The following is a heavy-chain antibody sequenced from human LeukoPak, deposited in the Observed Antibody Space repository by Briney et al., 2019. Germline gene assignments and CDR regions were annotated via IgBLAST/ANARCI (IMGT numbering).Heavy chain of an antibody. CDR3: ARASRDYYDSSGYYDY. V-gene: IGHV3-13*01. J-gene: IGHJ4*02. CDR1: GFTFSSYD. Sequence: TGGSLRLSCAASGFTFSSYDMHWVRQATGKGLEWVSAIGTAGDTYYPGSVKGRFTISRENAKNSLYLQMNSLRAGDTAVYYCARASRDYYDSSGYYDYWGQGTLVTVSS. D-gene: IGHD3-22*01. CDR2: IGTAGDT.